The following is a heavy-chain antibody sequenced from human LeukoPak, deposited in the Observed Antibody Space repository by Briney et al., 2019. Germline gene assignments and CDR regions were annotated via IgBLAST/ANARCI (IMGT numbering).Heavy chain of an antibody. D-gene: IGHD3-22*01. V-gene: IGHV3-48*01. CDR2: ISSSSSTI. J-gene: IGHJ4*02. CDR3: ARGAYYYED. Sequence: GGSLRLSCAASGFSFSTYTMNWVRQAPGKGLEWVSYISSSSSTIYYADSVKGRFTISRDNAKNSLYLQMNSLRAEDTAVYYCARGAYYYEDWGQGTLVTVSS. CDR1: GFSFSTYT.